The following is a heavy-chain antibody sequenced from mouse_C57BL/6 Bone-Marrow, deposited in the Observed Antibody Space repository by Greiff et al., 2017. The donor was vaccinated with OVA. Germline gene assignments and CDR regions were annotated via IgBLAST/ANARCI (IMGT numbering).Heavy chain of an antibody. V-gene: IGHV5-12*01. CDR1: GFTFSDYY. CDR3: ARGGEFAY. CDR2: ISNGGGST. J-gene: IGHJ3*01. Sequence: EVMLVESGGGLVQPGGSLKLSCAASGFTFSDYYMYWVRQTPEKRLEWVAYISNGGGSTHYPDTVKGRFTISTDNAKNTLYLQMSRLKSEDTAMYYCARGGEFAYWGQGTLVTVSA.